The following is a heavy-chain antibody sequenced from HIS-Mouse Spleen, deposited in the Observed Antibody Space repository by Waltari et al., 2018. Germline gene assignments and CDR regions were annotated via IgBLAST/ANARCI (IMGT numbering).Heavy chain of an antibody. CDR1: GYTFTSYY. J-gene: IGHJ4*02. CDR3: ARDQLGGFDY. Sequence: QVQLVQSGAEVKKPGASVKVSCKASGYTFTSYYMHWVRQAHGQGLEWMGWINPNRGGTNYAQKFQGRVTMTRDTSISIAYMELSRLRSDDTAVYYCARDQLGGFDYWGQGTLVTVSS. D-gene: IGHD7-27*01. V-gene: IGHV1-2*02. CDR2: INPNRGGT.